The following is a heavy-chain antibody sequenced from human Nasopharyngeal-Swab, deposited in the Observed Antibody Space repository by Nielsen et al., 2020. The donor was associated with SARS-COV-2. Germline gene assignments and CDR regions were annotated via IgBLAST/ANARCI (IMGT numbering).Heavy chain of an antibody. CDR3: AAGATYTSGCDY. J-gene: IGHJ4*02. Sequence: SVKVSCKASGGTFISYAISWVRQAPGQGLEWMGGIIPILGIANYAQKFQGRVTITADKSTSTAYMELSSLRSEDTAVYYCAAGATYTSGCDYWGQGTLVTVSS. V-gene: IGHV1-69*10. CDR2: IIPILGIA. CDR1: GGTFISYA. D-gene: IGHD1-26*01.